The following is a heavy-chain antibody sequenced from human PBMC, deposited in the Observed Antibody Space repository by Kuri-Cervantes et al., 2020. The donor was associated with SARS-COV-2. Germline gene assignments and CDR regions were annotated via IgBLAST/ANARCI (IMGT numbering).Heavy chain of an antibody. V-gene: IGHV4-34*01. J-gene: IGHJ5*02. CDR1: GGSFSGYY. CDR2: INHSGST. Sequence: SETLSLTCAVYGGSFSGYYWSWIRQPPGKGLEWIGEINHSGSTNYNPSLKSRVTISVDTSMNQFSLKLSSVTAADTAVYYCARQMMSSITIFGVVITRNWFDPWGQGTLVTVSS. CDR3: ARQMMSSITIFGVVITRNWFDP. D-gene: IGHD3-3*01.